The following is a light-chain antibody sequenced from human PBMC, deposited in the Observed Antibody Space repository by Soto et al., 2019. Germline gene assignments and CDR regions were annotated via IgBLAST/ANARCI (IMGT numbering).Light chain of an antibody. CDR1: QSISRN. V-gene: IGKV3-15*01. Sequence: EFVLTQSPATLSLSPGEMATLSFSASQSISRNLAWYQQKPGQAPRLLIYGASTRATGIPARFSGSGSGTEFTLTISSLQSEDFAVYYCQQFNTWPPVTFGGGTKVDIK. CDR2: GAS. CDR3: QQFNTWPPVT. J-gene: IGKJ3*01.